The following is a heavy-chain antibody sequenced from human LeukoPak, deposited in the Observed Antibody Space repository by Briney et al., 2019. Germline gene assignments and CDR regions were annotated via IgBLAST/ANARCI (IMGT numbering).Heavy chain of an antibody. CDR1: GYTFTVYY. J-gene: IGHJ4*02. CDR2: INPNSGGT. Sequence: ASVTVSFTASGYTFTVYYMHWVRQAPGQGLEWMGWINPNSGGTNYAQKFAGRVTMTRDTSISTVFMELRRLRSDDTAVYYCASPKYGDFYFDYWGQGTLVTVSS. D-gene: IGHD2-21*02. CDR3: ASPKYGDFYFDY. V-gene: IGHV1-2*02.